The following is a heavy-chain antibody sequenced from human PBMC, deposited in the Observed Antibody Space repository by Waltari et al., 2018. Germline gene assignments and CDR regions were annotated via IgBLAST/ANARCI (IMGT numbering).Heavy chain of an antibody. V-gene: IGHV3-49*04. CDR1: GFTFGDYG. J-gene: IGHJ6*03. CDR2: IRSKAYAGTI. D-gene: IGHD6-13*01. CDR3: TREIRHTSSWYHYYYMDV. Sequence: EVQLVESGGGLVQPGRSLRLSCTASGFTFGDYGVSWVRQAPGKGLEWVAFIRSKAYAGTIEYGASVKGRFTVSRDDSKRTAYLGMSSLETDDTAVYYCTREIRHTSSWYHYYYMDVWGKGTTVTVSS.